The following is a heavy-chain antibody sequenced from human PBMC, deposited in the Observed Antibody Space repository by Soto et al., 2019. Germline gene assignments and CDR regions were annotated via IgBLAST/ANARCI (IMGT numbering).Heavy chain of an antibody. CDR2: MTPSGSSR. D-gene: IGHD1-26*01. Sequence: QVQLLESGGDLVKPGVSLRLSCAASGFTFSDHFMSWIRQAPGKGLEWSSYMTPSGSSRSYADSVKGRFTISRDNAKNSLYLQMNSLRGDDTAVYYCARELSENYFTLDLWGQGTMVTVSS. J-gene: IGHJ3*01. CDR1: GFTFSDHF. CDR3: ARELSENYFTLDL. V-gene: IGHV3-11*01.